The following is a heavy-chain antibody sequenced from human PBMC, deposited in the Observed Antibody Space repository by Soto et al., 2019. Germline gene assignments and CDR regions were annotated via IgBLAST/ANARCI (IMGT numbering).Heavy chain of an antibody. J-gene: IGHJ4*02. Sequence: ASVKVSCKASGYTFTGYYMHWVRQAPGQGLEWMGWINPNSGGTNYAQKFQGRVTMTRDTSISTAYMELSRLRSDDTAVYYCARVLGITGTTNLDYPGPITLVPVSS. CDR2: INPNSGGT. V-gene: IGHV1-2*02. CDR3: ARVLGITGTTNLDY. CDR1: GYTFTGYY. D-gene: IGHD1-7*01.